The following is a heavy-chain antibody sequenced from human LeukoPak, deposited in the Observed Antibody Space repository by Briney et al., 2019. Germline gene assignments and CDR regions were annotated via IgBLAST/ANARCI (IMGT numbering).Heavy chain of an antibody. CDR2: IIATFDIG. V-gene: IGHV1-69*04. J-gene: IGHJ3*02. Sequence: SVKVSCKASGGTFSSYAINWVRQAPGQGLVWMGRIIATFDIGDYAQKFQGRVTMTADKPTSTAYMELSSLRSDDTAVYYCAPTRGDSSAFDTWGQGTMVTVSS. CDR1: GGTFSSYA. CDR3: APTRGDSSAFDT. D-gene: IGHD3-3*01.